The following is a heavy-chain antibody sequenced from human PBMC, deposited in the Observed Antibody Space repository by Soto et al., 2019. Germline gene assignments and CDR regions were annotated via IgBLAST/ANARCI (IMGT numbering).Heavy chain of an antibody. J-gene: IGHJ4*02. D-gene: IGHD1-26*01. CDR2: ISGSGGST. V-gene: IGHV3-23*01. CDR3: ARYHSGSYRPHFDY. CDR1: GFTCSSYA. Sequence: GGSLRLSCAASGFTCSSYAMSWVRQAPGKGLKWVSAISGSGGSTYYADSVKGRFTISRDNSKNTLYLQMNSLRAEDTAVYYCARYHSGSYRPHFDYWGQGTLVTVSS.